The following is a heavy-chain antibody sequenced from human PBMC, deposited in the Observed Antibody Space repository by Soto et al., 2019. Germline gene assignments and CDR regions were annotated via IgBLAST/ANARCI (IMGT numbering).Heavy chain of an antibody. CDR3: ARDRPLRAARPYYGMDV. V-gene: IGHV4-31*03. CDR2: IYYSGST. Sequence: QVQLQESGPGLVKPSQTLSLTCTVSGGSISSGGYYWSWIRQHPGKGLEWIGYIYYSGSTYYNPSRQSRVTISVDTSKNQFSLKLSSVTAADTAVYYCARDRPLRAARPYYGMDVWGQGTTVTVSS. D-gene: IGHD6-6*01. J-gene: IGHJ6*02. CDR1: GGSISSGGYY.